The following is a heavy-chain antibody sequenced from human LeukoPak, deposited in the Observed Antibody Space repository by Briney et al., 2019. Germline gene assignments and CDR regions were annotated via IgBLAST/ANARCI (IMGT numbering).Heavy chain of an antibody. V-gene: IGHV4-59*01. CDR1: GGSISGYY. CDR3: ARGITAASLIWYLDL. Sequence: SETLSLTCTVSGGSISGYYWSWIRQPPGKGLEWIGYIYFSGSSKYNPSLKSRVTMSVATSKNQFSLNLSSVTAADTAVYYCARGITAASLIWYLDLWGRGTLVTVSS. CDR2: IYFSGSS. D-gene: IGHD6-13*01. J-gene: IGHJ2*01.